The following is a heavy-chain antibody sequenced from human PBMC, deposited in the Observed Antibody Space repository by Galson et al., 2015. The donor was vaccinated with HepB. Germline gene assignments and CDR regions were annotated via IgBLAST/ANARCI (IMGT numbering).Heavy chain of an antibody. J-gene: IGHJ4*02. D-gene: IGHD4-23*01. Sequence: SLRLSCAASGFTFSSYSMNWVRQAPGKGLEWVSSISNNGSYIYYTDSVKGRFTISRDNSKNTLYLQMNSLRAEDTAVYYCASAGNSGVYWGQGTLVTVSS. CDR3: ASAGNSGVY. V-gene: IGHV3-21*01. CDR1: GFTFSSYS. CDR2: ISNNGSYI.